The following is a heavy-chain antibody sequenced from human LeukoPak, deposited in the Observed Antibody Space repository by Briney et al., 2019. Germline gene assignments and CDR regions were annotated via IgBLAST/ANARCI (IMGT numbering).Heavy chain of an antibody. J-gene: IGHJ4*02. CDR1: GYMFTAYG. CDR2: ISVNNGNT. Sequence: ASVKVSCKASGYMFTAYGISWVRQAPGQGLEWMGWISVNNGNTNYTQNFQGRVSMTTDTSTNTAYMELRSLRSDDTAVYYCARAITGTTRMDYWGQGTLVTVSS. V-gene: IGHV1-18*01. CDR3: ARAITGTTRMDY. D-gene: IGHD1-7*01.